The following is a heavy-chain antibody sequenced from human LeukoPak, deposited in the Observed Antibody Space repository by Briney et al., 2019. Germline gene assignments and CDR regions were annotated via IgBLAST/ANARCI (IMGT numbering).Heavy chain of an antibody. CDR1: GFTFSSYA. J-gene: IGHJ6*02. D-gene: IGHD3-3*01. Sequence: GGSLRLSCAASGFTFSSYAMSWVRQAPGKGLEWVAVIWYDGSNKYYADSVKGRFTISRDNSKNTLYLQMNSLRAGDTAVYYCARGTPLFGVVIRPTYGMDVWGQGTTVTVSS. V-gene: IGHV3-33*08. CDR2: IWYDGSNK. CDR3: ARGTPLFGVVIRPTYGMDV.